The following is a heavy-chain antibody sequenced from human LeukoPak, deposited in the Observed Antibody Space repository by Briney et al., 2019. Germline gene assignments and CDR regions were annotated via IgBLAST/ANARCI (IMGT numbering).Heavy chain of an antibody. J-gene: IGHJ4*02. CDR3: ARAISGYYYDSSGYYYFDY. V-gene: IGHV3-48*03. CDR2: ISSSGSTI. CDR1: GFTFSSYE. Sequence: PGGSLRLSCAASGFTFSSYEMNWVRQAPGKGLEWVSYISSSGSTIYYADSVKGRFTISRDNAKNSLYLQMNSLRAEDTAVYYCARAISGYYYDSSGYYYFDYWGQGTLVTVSS. D-gene: IGHD3-22*01.